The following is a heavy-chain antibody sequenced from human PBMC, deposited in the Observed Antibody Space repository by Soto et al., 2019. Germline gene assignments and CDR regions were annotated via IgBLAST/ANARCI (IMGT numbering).Heavy chain of an antibody. CDR3: ARRYGYSFAY. J-gene: IGHJ4*02. V-gene: IGHV4-59*08. D-gene: IGHD5-18*01. CDR2: IYYSGTT. Sequence: PSETLSLTCTVSGCSISSYYWSWIRQPPGKGLEWIGYIYYSGTTNYNPSLKSRVTISVDTSKNQLSLKLSSVTAADTAVYYCARRYGYSFAYRGQGTPVPVFS. CDR1: GCSISSYY.